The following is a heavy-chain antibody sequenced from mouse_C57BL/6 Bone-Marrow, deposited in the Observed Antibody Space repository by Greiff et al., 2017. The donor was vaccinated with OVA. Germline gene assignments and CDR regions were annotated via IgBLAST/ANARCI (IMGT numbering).Heavy chain of an antibody. CDR3: ARDALGGNFDY. CDR1: GFTFSDFY. D-gene: IGHD1-1*02. V-gene: IGHV7-1*01. Sequence: EVMLVESGGGLVQSGRSLRLSCATSGFTFSDFYMEWVRQAPGKGLEWIAASRNKANDYTTEYSASVKGRFIVSRDTSQSILYLQMNALRAEDTAIYYCARDALGGNFDYWGQGTTLTVSS. CDR2: SRNKANDYTT. J-gene: IGHJ2*01.